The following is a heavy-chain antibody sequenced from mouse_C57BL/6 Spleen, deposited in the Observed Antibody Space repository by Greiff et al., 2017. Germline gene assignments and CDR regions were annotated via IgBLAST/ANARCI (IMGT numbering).Heavy chain of an antibody. Sequence: VQLQQPGAELVRPGTSVTLSCKASGYTFTSYWMHWVKQRPGQGLEWIGVIDPSDSYTNYNQKFKGKATLTVDTSSSTAYMQLSSLTSEDSAVYYCALLREFDYWGQGTTLTVSS. CDR3: ALLREFDY. CDR2: IDPSDSYT. D-gene: IGHD1-1*01. CDR1: GYTFTSYW. V-gene: IGHV1-59*01. J-gene: IGHJ2*01.